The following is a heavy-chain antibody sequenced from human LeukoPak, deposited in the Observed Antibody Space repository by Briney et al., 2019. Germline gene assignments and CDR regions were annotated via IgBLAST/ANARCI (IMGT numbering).Heavy chain of an antibody. CDR3: ARAGYGDPHFDF. CDR1: GFTFSNYG. J-gene: IGHJ4*02. V-gene: IGHV3-33*01. D-gene: IGHD4-17*01. Sequence: GGPLRLPCAATGFTFSNYGMHWAREATGKGVEWVAAIWHDGSNKYYGASVTGRVTFSRDNSKNTLYLQMNRPRAEDTAAYYCARAGYGDPHFDFWGQGTLVTVSS. CDR2: IWHDGSNK.